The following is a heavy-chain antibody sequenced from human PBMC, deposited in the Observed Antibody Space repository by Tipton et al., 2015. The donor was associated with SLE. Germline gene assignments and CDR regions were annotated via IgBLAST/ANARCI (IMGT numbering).Heavy chain of an antibody. CDR3: ARDRYDILTGYYQNAFDY. CDR2: INSDGSST. D-gene: IGHD3-9*01. J-gene: IGHJ4*02. Sequence: SLRLSCAASGFTFSSYWMHWVRQAPGKGLVWVSRINSDGSSTNYADSVKGRFTISRDNAKNTLYLQMNSLRAEDTAVYYCARDRYDILTGYYQNAFDYWGQGTLVTVSS. V-gene: IGHV3-74*01. CDR1: GFTFSSYW.